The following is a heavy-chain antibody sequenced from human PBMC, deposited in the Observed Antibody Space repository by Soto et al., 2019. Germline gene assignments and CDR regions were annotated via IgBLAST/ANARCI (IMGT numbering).Heavy chain of an antibody. V-gene: IGHV1-69*12. Sequence: QVQLVQSGAEVKKPGSSVKVSCKASGGTFSSHAISWVRQAPGQGLEWMGGFIPIFGTADYAQKVQDRVTITADESTSTAYMELSSLRSEDTAVYSCASRSGWNYYYGMDVWGQGTTVTVSS. CDR2: FIPIFGTA. J-gene: IGHJ6*02. CDR3: ASRSGWNYYYGMDV. D-gene: IGHD3-22*01. CDR1: GGTFSSHA.